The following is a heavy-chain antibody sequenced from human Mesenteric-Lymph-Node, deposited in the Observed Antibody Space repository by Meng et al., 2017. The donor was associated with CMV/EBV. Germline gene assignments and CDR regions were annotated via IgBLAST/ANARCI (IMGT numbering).Heavy chain of an antibody. D-gene: IGHD5-12*01. Sequence: GESLKISCAASGFTFSSYAMSWVRQAPGKGLEWVSVIHSGGSGTYYADSVKGRFTISRDNSKNTLYLQLNSLRAEDTAVYYCAKDLTVGYDLPDDAFDIWGQGTMVTVSS. CDR3: AKDLTVGYDLPDDAFDI. CDR2: IHSGGSGT. CDR1: GFTFSSYA. J-gene: IGHJ3*02. V-gene: IGHV3-23*03.